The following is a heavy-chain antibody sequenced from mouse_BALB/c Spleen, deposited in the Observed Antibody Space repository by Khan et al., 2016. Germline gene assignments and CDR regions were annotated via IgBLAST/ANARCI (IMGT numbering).Heavy chain of an antibody. CDR3: ARDRRDY. J-gene: IGHJ2*01. V-gene: IGHV5-6-3*01. Sequence: EVELVESGGGLVQPGGSLKLSCAASGFTFSSYGMSWVRQTPAKRLELVATINSNGGSTYYPDSVKGRFTISRDNAKNTLYLQMSSLKSEETAMYYCARDRRDYWGQGTTLTVAS. CDR1: GFTFSSYG. CDR2: INSNGGST.